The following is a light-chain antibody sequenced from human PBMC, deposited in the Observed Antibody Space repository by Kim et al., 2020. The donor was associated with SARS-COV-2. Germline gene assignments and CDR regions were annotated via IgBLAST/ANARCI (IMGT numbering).Light chain of an antibody. Sequence: SSELTQDPAVSVALGQTVRITCQGDSPRRSYASWYQQKPGQAPVLVIYVKNNRPSGIPDRFSVSSSGNTASLTITGAQAEDEADNYCNSRDSSGNHYVFG. CDR3: NSRDSSGNHYV. J-gene: IGLJ1*01. V-gene: IGLV3-19*01. CDR1: SPRRSY. CDR2: VKN.